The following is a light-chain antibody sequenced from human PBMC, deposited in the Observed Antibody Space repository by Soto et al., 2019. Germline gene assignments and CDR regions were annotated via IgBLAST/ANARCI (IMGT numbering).Light chain of an antibody. CDR1: SSDVGGYNY. CDR3: CSYAGSYTGV. Sequence: QSVLTQPRSVSGSPGQSVTISCTGTSSDVGGYNYVSWYQQHPGKAPKLMIYDVSMRPSGVPDRFSGSKSGNTASLTISGLQAEDEADYYCCSYAGSYTGVFGTGTKLTVL. J-gene: IGLJ1*01. V-gene: IGLV2-11*01. CDR2: DVS.